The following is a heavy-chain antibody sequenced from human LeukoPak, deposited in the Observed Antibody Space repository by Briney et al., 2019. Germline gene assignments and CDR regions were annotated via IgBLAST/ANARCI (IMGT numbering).Heavy chain of an antibody. Sequence: SETLSLTCTVSGGTISSYYWSWIRQPPGKGLEWIGYIYYSGSTNYNPSLKSRVTISVDTSKNQFSLNLNSVTAADTAVYYCARGVDYDFWSGTLFDPWGQGTLVSVSS. D-gene: IGHD3-3*01. J-gene: IGHJ5*02. CDR2: IYYSGST. V-gene: IGHV4-59*01. CDR3: ARGVDYDFWSGTLFDP. CDR1: GGTISSYY.